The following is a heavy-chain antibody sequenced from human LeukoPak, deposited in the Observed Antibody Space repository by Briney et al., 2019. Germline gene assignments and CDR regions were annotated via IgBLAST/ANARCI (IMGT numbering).Heavy chain of an antibody. CDR1: GFTFSSYA. V-gene: IGHV3-23*01. J-gene: IGHJ4*02. Sequence: GGSLRHSCAASGFTFSSYAMSWVRQAPGKGLEWVSAISGSGGSTYYADSVKGRFTISRDNSKNTLYLQMNSLRAEDTAVYYCAKGRSSSWFHYFDYWGQGTLVTVSS. CDR3: AKGRSSSWFHYFDY. CDR2: ISGSGGST. D-gene: IGHD6-13*01.